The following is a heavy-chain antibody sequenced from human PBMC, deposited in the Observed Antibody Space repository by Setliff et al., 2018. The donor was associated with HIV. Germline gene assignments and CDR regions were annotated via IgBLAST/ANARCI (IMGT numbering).Heavy chain of an antibody. Sequence: SETLSLTCAVYGGSFSGYSWGWTRQPPGKGLEWIGEINHSGSTNYNPSLKSRVTISVDTSKRQFSLNLTSVTAADTAVYYCARGPPAEDYYYYMDVWDKGTTVTVSS. CDR2: INHSGST. V-gene: IGHV4-34*01. CDR3: ARGPPAEDYYYYMDV. CDR1: GGSFSGYS. J-gene: IGHJ6*03.